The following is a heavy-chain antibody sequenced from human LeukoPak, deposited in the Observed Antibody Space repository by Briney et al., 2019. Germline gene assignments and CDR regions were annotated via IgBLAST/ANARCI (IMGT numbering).Heavy chain of an antibody. D-gene: IGHD2-15*01. Sequence: VGALRLSCVASGFTFSSYIMYWVRQAPGKGLEWVSYICSSSSDIYYAHTVKGGFTISRDNDKNTMYLQMNRLSAEDTAVSYCARDLSPDIVVVVAAYELDYWGQGTLVTVSS. J-gene: IGHJ4*02. V-gene: IGHV3-21*01. CDR3: ARDLSPDIVVVVAAYELDY. CDR2: ICSSSSDI. CDR1: GFTFSSYI.